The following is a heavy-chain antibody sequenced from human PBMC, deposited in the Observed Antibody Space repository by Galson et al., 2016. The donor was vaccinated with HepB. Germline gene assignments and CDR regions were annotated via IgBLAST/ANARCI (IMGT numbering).Heavy chain of an antibody. D-gene: IGHD3-10*01. CDR1: GFTFSSYG. Sequence: SLRLSCAASGFTFSSYGMHWVRQAPGKGLEWVAVIWYDGSNKYYADSVKGRFTISRDNSKNTLYLQMNSLGAEDTAVYYCVKDSGGPTDYWGQGILVTVSS. J-gene: IGHJ4*02. V-gene: IGHV3-33*06. CDR2: IWYDGSNK. CDR3: VKDSGGPTDY.